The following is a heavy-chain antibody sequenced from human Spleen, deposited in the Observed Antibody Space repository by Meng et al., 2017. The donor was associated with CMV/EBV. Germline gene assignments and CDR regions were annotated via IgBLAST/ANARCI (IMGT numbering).Heavy chain of an antibody. Sequence: GESLKISCAASGFTVSSNYMSWVRQAPGKGLEWVSAISGSGGSTYYADSVKGRFTISRDNSKNTLYLQMNSLRAEDTAVYYCAKGYYSGSSYDAFDIWGQGTMVTVSS. V-gene: IGHV3-23*01. CDR3: AKGYYSGSSYDAFDI. CDR1: GFTVSSNY. CDR2: ISGSGGST. J-gene: IGHJ3*02. D-gene: IGHD1-26*01.